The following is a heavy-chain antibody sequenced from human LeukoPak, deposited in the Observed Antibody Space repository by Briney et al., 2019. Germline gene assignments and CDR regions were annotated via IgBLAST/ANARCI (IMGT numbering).Heavy chain of an antibody. V-gene: IGHV3-23*01. D-gene: IGHD4-23*01. CDR2: ISDSGGST. J-gene: IGHJ4*02. CDR1: GFTLSSYA. Sequence: GGSLRLSCAASGFTLSSYAMSWVRQAPGKGLEWVSFISDSGGSTYYADSVKGRFTISRDNSKNTLYLQMNSLRAEDTAVYYCAKAPTTVVIGFDYWGQGTLVTVSS. CDR3: AKAPTTVVIGFDY.